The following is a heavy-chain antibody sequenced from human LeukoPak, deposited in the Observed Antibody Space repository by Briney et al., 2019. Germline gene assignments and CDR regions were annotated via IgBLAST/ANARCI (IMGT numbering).Heavy chain of an antibody. CDR3: TKDRRGPAAGTWYFDS. J-gene: IGHJ4*02. CDR2: ITAIDGRT. D-gene: IGHD6-13*01. CDR1: GFVFSNYA. V-gene: IGHV3-23*01. Sequence: GGSLRLSCTASGFVFSNYAIHWVRQAPGRGLKWVSSITAIDGRTYYADSVRGRFTISRDNSKNTVYLQLNSLRAGDTAIYYCTKDRRGPAAGTWYFDSWGQGTLVTVSS.